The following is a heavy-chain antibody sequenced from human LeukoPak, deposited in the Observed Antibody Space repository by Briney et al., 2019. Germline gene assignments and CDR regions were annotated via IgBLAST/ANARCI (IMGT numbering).Heavy chain of an antibody. V-gene: IGHV4-39*01. Sequence: SETLSLTCTVSGGSISSSSYYWGWIRQPPGKGLEWIGSIYYSGSTYYNPSLKNRVTISVDTSKNQFSLKLSSVTAADTAVYYCANTATMIVPNDAFDIWGQGTMVTVSS. CDR2: IYYSGST. D-gene: IGHD3-22*01. J-gene: IGHJ3*02. CDR3: ANTATMIVPNDAFDI. CDR1: GGSISSSSYY.